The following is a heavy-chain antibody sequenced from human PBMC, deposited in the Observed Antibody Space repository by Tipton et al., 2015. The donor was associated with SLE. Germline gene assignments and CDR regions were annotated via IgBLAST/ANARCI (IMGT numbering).Heavy chain of an antibody. J-gene: IGHJ6*03. CDR1: GGSISSGDYY. D-gene: IGHD1-7*01. CDR3: ARQGREARTTSTWDYYMDV. Sequence: TLSLTCTVSGGSISSGDYYWSWIRQPPGKGLEWIGYIYYSGSTYYNPSLKSRVTISVDTSKNQFSLKLSSVTAADTAMYYCARQGREARTTSTWDYYMDVWGKGTTVTVSS. CDR2: IYYSGST. V-gene: IGHV4-30-4*01.